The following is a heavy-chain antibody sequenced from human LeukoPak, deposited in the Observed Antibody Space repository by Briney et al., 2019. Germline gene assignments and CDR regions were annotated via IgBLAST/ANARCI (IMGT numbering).Heavy chain of an antibody. J-gene: IGHJ6*03. CDR3: ARDRGSSWVYYYYMDV. CDR2: IKSIVNGGTT. V-gene: IGHV3-15*01. D-gene: IGHD6-13*01. Sequence: PGGSLRLSCAASGFTFSNAWMNWVRLAPGKGLEWIGRIKSIVNGGTTDYAAPVKGRFTISRDDSKNTLYLLMNSLRAEDTAVYYCARDRGSSWVYYYYMDVWGKGTPVTVSS. CDR1: GFTFSNAW.